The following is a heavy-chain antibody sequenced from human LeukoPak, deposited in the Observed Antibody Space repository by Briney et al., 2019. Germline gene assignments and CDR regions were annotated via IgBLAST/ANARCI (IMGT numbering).Heavy chain of an antibody. V-gene: IGHV4-39*07. J-gene: IGHJ4*02. Sequence: SETLSLTCTVSGGSISSSSYYWGWIRQPPGKGLEWIGSIYYSGSTYYNPSLKSRVTISVDTSKNQFSLKLSSVTAADTAVYYCATEDIAMAFPFDYWGQGTLVTVSS. CDR3: ATEDIAMAFPFDY. D-gene: IGHD5-18*01. CDR1: GGSISSSSYY. CDR2: IYYSGST.